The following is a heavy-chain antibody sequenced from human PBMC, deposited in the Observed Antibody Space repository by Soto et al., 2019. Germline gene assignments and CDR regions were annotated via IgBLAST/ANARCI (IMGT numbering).Heavy chain of an antibody. Sequence: QITLKESGPTLVKPTQTLTLTCTFSGFSLSTSGVGVGRIRQPPGKALEWLALIYWDDDKCYSPSLKSRLTITKDTSKNQVVLTMTNMDPVDTATYYCAHVYGGYDNFDYWGQGTLVTVSS. CDR3: AHVYGGYDNFDY. D-gene: IGHD5-12*01. CDR1: GFSLSTSGVG. CDR2: IYWDDDK. V-gene: IGHV2-5*02. J-gene: IGHJ4*02.